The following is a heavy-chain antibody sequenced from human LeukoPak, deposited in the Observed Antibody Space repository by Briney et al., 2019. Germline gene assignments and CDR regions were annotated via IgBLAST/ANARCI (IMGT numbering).Heavy chain of an antibody. CDR1: GFTFSSYW. CDR2: IKQDGSEK. D-gene: IGHD3-10*01. Sequence: GGSLRLSCAASGFTFSSYWMSWVRQAPGKGLEWVANIKQDGSEKYYVDSVKGQFTISRDNAKNSLYLQMNSLRAEDTAVYYCARDRTRTMVRGVIMGYWGQGTLVTVSS. J-gene: IGHJ4*02. CDR3: ARDRTRTMVRGVIMGY. V-gene: IGHV3-7*03.